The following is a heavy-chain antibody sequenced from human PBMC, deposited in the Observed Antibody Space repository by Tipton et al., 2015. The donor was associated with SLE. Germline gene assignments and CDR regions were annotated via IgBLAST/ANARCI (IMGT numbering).Heavy chain of an antibody. CDR1: GFTFSSYA. CDR2: ISYDGSNK. V-gene: IGHV3-30*14. Sequence: SLRLSCAASGFTFSSYAMHWVRQAPGKGLEWVAVISYDGSNKYYADSMKGRFTISRDNFKNVLYLQMNSLRVEDTAVYYCARVISRAEYFFDSWGQGTLVTASS. J-gene: IGHJ4*02. CDR3: ARVISRAEYFFDS. D-gene: IGHD2/OR15-2a*01.